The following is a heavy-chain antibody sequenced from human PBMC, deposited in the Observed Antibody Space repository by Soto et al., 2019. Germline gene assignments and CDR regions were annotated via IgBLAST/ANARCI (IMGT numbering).Heavy chain of an antibody. V-gene: IGHV1-46*01. CDR2: INPSGGST. Sequence: ASVKVSCKASGYTFTSYYMHWVRQAPGQGLEWMGIINPSGGSTSYAQKFQGRVTMTRDTSTSTVYMELSSLRSEDTAVYYCARDVWEVITGLWGYFDYWGQGTLVTVSS. D-gene: IGHD1-20*01. CDR1: GYTFTSYY. CDR3: ARDVWEVITGLWGYFDY. J-gene: IGHJ4*02.